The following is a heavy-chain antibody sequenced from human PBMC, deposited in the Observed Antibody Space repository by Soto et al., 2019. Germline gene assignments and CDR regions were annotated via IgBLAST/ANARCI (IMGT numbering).Heavy chain of an antibody. Sequence: GGSLRLACGGSGFIFSRYGMHWVRQAPGKGLEWVTGISYDGGERFYADSVKGRFTISRDNSKNRLDLQMSSLRPEDTAVYYCARDLPLYCRGDCNFDFWGQGTLVTVSS. D-gene: IGHD2-21*02. CDR1: GFIFSRYG. CDR2: ISYDGGER. V-gene: IGHV3-30*03. CDR3: ARDLPLYCRGDCNFDF. J-gene: IGHJ4*02.